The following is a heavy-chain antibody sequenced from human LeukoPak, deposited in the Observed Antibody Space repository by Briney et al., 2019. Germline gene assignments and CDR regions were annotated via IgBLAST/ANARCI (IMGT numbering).Heavy chain of an antibody. CDR1: GYFSTAYY. V-gene: IGHV4-59*01. D-gene: IGHD3-22*01. CDR3: ARVTGYMIEDYFDY. CDR2: IYYSGST. Sequence: KSSETLSLTCTVSGYFSTAYYWGWIRQPPGKGLEWIGYIYYSGSTNYNPSLKSRVTISVKTSKNQFSLKLSSVTAADTAVYYCARVTGYMIEDYFDYWGQGTLVTVSS. J-gene: IGHJ4*02.